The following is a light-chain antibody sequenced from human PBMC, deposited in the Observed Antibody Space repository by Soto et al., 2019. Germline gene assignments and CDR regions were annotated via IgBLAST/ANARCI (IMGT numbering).Light chain of an antibody. CDR2: GAS. CDR3: HQYDSSPLT. Sequence: EIVLTQSPGTLSLSPGERATLSCRASQSVSSSYLACYQQKPGQAPRLLIYGASSSATGIPDRFSGSGSGTDFTLTISRLAPEDFAVYYCHQYDSSPLTCGGGTKVEIK. V-gene: IGKV3-20*01. J-gene: IGKJ4*01. CDR1: QSVSSSY.